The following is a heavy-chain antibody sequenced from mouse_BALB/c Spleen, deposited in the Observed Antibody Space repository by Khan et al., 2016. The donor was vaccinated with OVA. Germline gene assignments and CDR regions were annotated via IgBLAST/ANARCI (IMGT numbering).Heavy chain of an antibody. CDR2: ISYSGNT. CDR1: GYSITSDYA. Sequence: VQLKESGPGLVKPSQSLSLTCTVTGYSITSDYAWNWIRQFPGYKLEWMGFISYSGNTNYNPSLKSRFSITRDTSKNQFFLQLNSVTTEDTATYYCARIYGGDFDYWGQGTTLTVSS. J-gene: IGHJ2*01. D-gene: IGHD1-1*01. CDR3: ARIYGGDFDY. V-gene: IGHV3-2*02.